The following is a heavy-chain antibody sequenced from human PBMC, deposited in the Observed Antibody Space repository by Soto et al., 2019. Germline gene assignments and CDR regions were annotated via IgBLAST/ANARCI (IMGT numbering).Heavy chain of an antibody. J-gene: IGHJ4*02. CDR3: AKGDGATVTTPFDY. CDR1: GFTFSSYA. V-gene: IGHV3-23*01. CDR2: ISGSGGST. Sequence: EVQLLESGGGLVQPGGSLRLSCAASGFTFSSYAMSWVRQAPGKGLEWVSAISGSGGSTDSAGSVKGRFTISRDNAKNTLYLQMNGLRAEDTAVYYCAKGDGATVTTPFDYWGQGTLVTVSS. D-gene: IGHD4-17*01.